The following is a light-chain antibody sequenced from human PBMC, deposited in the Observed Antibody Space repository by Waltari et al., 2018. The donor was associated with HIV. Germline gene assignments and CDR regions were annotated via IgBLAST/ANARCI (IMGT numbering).Light chain of an antibody. V-gene: IGKV3-11*01. CDR3: QQRGNWPPYT. J-gene: IGKJ2*01. Sequence: EIVLTQSPATMSLSPGERATLSCRASQSVGSYLAWYQQKPGQPPRLLSHAASNRATGIPARFSGRGSGTYCTLTISSLEPEEFAVYDCQQRGNWPPYTFGQGTKLEIK. CDR2: AAS. CDR1: QSVGSY.